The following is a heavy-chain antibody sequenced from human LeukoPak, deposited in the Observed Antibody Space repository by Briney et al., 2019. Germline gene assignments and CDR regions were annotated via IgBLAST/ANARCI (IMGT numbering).Heavy chain of an antibody. CDR1: GGSISSGDYY. J-gene: IGHJ5*02. CDR3: ARGERTYYYGSGTGGWFDP. D-gene: IGHD3-10*01. Sequence: SETLSLTCTVSGGSISSGDYYWSWIRQPPGKGLEWIGYIYYSGSTYYNPSLKSRVTISVDTSKNQFSLKLSSVTAADTAVYYCARGERTYYYGSGTGGWFDPWGQGTPVTVSS. V-gene: IGHV4-30-4*01. CDR2: IYYSGST.